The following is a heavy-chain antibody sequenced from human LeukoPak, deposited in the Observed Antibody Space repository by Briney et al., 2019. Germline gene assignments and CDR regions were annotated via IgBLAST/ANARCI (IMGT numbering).Heavy chain of an antibody. V-gene: IGHV3-48*03. Sequence: GGSLRLSCVVSGFSFSDYEMAWVRQAPGMGLEWISYISNSGDIRRYADAVKGRFAISRDNAKNSVSLPMNSLRADDTGLYFCAGGPQYSGSYGDWGQGTLVTVSS. D-gene: IGHD1-26*01. J-gene: IGHJ4*02. CDR3: AGGPQYSGSYGD. CDR1: GFSFSDYE. CDR2: ISNSGDIR.